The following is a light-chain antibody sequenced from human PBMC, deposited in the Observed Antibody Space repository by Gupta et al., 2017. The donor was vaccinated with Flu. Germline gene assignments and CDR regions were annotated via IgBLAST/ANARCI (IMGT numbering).Light chain of an antibody. V-gene: IGKV3-15*01. CDR3: QQYNNWPPLYT. J-gene: IGKJ2*01. CDR2: GAS. CDR1: QSVSSN. Sequence: TLSVSPGERATLSCRASQSVSSNLAWYQQKPGQAPRLLIYGASTRATGIPARFSGSGSGTEFTLTISSLQSEDFAVYYCQQYNNWPPLYTFGQGTKLEI.